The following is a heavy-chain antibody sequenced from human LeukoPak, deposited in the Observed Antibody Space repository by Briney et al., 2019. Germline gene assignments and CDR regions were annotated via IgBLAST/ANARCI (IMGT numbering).Heavy chain of an antibody. CDR1: GGTFSSYA. D-gene: IGHD1-1*01. J-gene: IGHJ4*02. CDR3: AREAEGYDFDY. Sequence: ASVKVSCKASGGTFSSYAIGWVRQAPGQGLEWMGGIIPIFGTANYAQKFQGRVTITADESTSTAYMELSSLRSEDTAVYYCAREAEGYDFDYWGQGTLVTVSS. V-gene: IGHV1-69*13. CDR2: IIPIFGTA.